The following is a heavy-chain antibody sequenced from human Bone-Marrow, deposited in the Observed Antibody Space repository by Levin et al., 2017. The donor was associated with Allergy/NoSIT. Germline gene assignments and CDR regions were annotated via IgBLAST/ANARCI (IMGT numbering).Heavy chain of an antibody. CDR1: GDSILSATYY. V-gene: IGHV4-39*02. CDR2: VYFSGST. D-gene: IGHD3-9*01. Sequence: SQTLSLTCTVSGDSILSATYYWGWVRQPPGKGLEWIGSVYFSGSTYLSPFLKSRVTMSVDTSRSHFSLNLSSVTAADTAVYYCARVPALRFLDWFLDYWGRGVLVTVSS. CDR3: ARVPALRFLDWFLDY. J-gene: IGHJ4*02.